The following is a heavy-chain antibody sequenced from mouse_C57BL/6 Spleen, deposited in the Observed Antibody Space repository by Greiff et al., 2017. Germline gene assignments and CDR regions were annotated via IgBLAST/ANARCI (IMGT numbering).Heavy chain of an antibody. V-gene: IGHV1-82*01. CDR2: IYPGDGDT. J-gene: IGHJ3*01. D-gene: IGHD2-2*01. CDR1: GYAFSSSW. Sequence: QVQLQQSGPELVKPGASVKISCKASGYAFSSSWMNWVKQRPGKGLEWIGRIYPGDGDTNYNGKFKGNATLTADKSSSTAYMQLSSLTSEDSAVYFCARWEVTTGFAYWGQGTLVTVSA. CDR3: ARWEVTTGFAY.